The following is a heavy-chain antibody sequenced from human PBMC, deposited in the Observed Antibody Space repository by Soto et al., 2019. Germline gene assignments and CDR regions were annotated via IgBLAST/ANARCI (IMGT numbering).Heavy chain of an antibody. CDR3: ARDLWGYCGADCYPLDV. Sequence: SETLSLTYTVSGGSISSYYWSWIRQPPGEGLEWIGYMYNTGSTIYNPSLKSRVTISVDTSKNQFSLKLNSVTAADTAVYYCARDLWGYCGADCYPLDVWGQGTTVTVS. V-gene: IGHV4-59*01. J-gene: IGHJ6*02. CDR1: GGSISSYY. D-gene: IGHD2-21*02. CDR2: MYNTGST.